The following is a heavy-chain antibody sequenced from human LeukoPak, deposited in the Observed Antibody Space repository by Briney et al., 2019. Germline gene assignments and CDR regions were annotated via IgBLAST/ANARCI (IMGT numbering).Heavy chain of an antibody. Sequence: SVKVSCKASGGTFSSYAISWVRQATGQGLEWMGRIIPIFGIANYAQKFQGRVTITADKSTSTAYMELSSLRSEDTAVYYCARDEGIAVAGVFDYWGQGTLVTVSS. CDR1: GGTFSSYA. J-gene: IGHJ4*02. CDR3: ARDEGIAVAGVFDY. V-gene: IGHV1-69*04. D-gene: IGHD6-19*01. CDR2: IIPIFGIA.